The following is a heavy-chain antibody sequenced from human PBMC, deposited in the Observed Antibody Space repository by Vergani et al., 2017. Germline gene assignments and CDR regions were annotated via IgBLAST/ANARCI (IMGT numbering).Heavy chain of an antibody. V-gene: IGHV4-34*01. CDR2: INHSGST. CDR1: GGSFSGYY. Sequence: QVQLQQWGAGLFKPSETLSLTCAVYGGSFSGYYWSWIRQPPGKGLEWIGEINHSGSTNYNPSLKSRVTISVDTSKNQFPLKLSSVPAADTAVYYCARALFWSGYYTGGLRWFDPWGQGTLVTVSS. CDR3: ARALFWSGYYTGGLRWFDP. D-gene: IGHD3-3*01. J-gene: IGHJ5*02.